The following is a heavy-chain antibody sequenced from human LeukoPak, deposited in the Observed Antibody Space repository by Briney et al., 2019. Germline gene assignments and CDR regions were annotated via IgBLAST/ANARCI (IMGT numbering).Heavy chain of an antibody. D-gene: IGHD2-2*01. J-gene: IGHJ4*02. V-gene: IGHV3-48*01. CDR2: IRGSSTTI. CDR3: ARDARSHCGTDACYGPYFDY. CDR1: GFTFSTSS. Sequence: AGGSLRLSCAASGFTFSTSSMNWVRQTPGKGLEWISYIRGSSTTIYYADSVKGRFTISRDNAKNSLYPQMNDLRVEDTGVYFCARDARSHCGTDACYGPYFDYWGQGSLVTVSS.